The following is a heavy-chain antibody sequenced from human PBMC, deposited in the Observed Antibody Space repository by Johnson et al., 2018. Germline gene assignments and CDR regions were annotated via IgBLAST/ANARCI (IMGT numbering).Heavy chain of an antibody. Sequence: EVQLLESGGDLAQPGESLRLSCSASGFTFSGYSMNWVRQAPGKGLEWVAYITSLSNIVYYADSVKGRFTISRDNARNTLYLQMNSLRDEDTATYYCARDSGVTGADDFWGRGTLVIVSS. CDR1: GFTFSGYS. J-gene: IGHJ4*02. CDR2: ITSLSNIV. D-gene: IGHD4-23*01. V-gene: IGHV3-48*02. CDR3: ARDSGVTGADDF.